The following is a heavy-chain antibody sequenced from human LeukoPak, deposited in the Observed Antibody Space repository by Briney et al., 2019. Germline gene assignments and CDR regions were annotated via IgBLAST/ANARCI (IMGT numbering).Heavy chain of an antibody. Sequence: PSETLSLTCNVSGYSIRSGYYWGWIRQPPGKGPEWIASRCHSGTSYFNPSLESRVSMTVDTSKNQFSLSLSSVTAADTAVYYCARSLYGSGSYSGFFDQWGQGTLVSVSS. CDR1: GYSIRSGYY. CDR3: ARSLYGSGSYSGFFDQ. J-gene: IGHJ4*02. V-gene: IGHV4-38-2*02. CDR2: RCHSGTS. D-gene: IGHD3-10*01.